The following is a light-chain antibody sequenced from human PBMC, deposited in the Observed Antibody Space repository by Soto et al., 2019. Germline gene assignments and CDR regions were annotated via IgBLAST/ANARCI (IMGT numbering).Light chain of an antibody. CDR1: HSVRTR. CDR3: QQYNSWPPIT. Sequence: EIFMTQSPATPSVSLWEVVTLSSRASHSVRTRLAWYQQKAGQAPRLLIYGASTRATGIPDRFSGTGSGTEFTLTISSLQSEDFAVYHCQQYNSWPPITFGQGTRLEIK. CDR2: GAS. J-gene: IGKJ5*01. V-gene: IGKV3-15*01.